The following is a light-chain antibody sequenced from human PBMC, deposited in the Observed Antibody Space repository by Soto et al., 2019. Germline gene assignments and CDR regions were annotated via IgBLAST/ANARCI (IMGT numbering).Light chain of an antibody. CDR1: QSISSW. CDR2: DAS. V-gene: IGKV1-5*01. J-gene: IGKJ2*01. CDR3: QQYNYYPYT. Sequence: DIQMTQSPSTLSESVGDRVTITCRASQSISSWFAWYQQKPGKAPKLLIYDASSLESGVPSRFSGSGSGTDFTLTISSLQPDDFATYYCQQYNYYPYTFGQGTKLEIK.